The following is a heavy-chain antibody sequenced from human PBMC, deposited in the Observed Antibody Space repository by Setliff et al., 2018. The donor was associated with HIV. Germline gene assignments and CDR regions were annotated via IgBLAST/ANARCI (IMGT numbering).Heavy chain of an antibody. CDR2: IYYTGST. J-gene: IGHJ4*02. Sequence: SETLSLTCTVTGDSISSSAYYWGWVRQPPGKGLEWIGTIYYTGSTYYNPSLKSRVTISIDTSKDQFSLKMASVTAADTAVYYCARPYNRHYGDNWGRGTLVTVSS. CDR1: GDSISSSAYY. V-gene: IGHV4-39*01. CDR3: ARPYNRHYGDN. D-gene: IGHD1-1*01.